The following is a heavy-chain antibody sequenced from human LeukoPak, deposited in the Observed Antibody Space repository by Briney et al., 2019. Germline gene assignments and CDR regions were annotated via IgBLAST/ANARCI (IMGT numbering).Heavy chain of an antibody. V-gene: IGHV1-2*02. J-gene: IGHJ4*02. CDR1: GYTLTGYY. Sequence: ASVKVSCKASGYTLTGYYMHWVRQAPGQGLEWMGWINPNSGGTNYAQKFQGRVTMTRDTSISTAYMELSRLRSDDTAVYYCARGIAVAGTLTDFDYWGQGTLVTVSS. CDR2: INPNSGGT. D-gene: IGHD6-19*01. CDR3: ARGIAVAGTLTDFDY.